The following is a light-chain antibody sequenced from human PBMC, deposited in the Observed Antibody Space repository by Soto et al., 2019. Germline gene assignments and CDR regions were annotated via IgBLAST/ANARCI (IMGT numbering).Light chain of an antibody. CDR2: DAS. CDR1: QDISNY. CDR3: QQYDNLSLT. V-gene: IGKV1-33*01. Sequence: DIPMTQSPSSLSASVGDRVTITCQASQDISNYLNWYQQKPGKAPKLLIYDASNLETVVPSRFSGSGSGTDFTFTISSLQPEDIATYYCQQYDNLSLTFGGGTKVEIK. J-gene: IGKJ4*02.